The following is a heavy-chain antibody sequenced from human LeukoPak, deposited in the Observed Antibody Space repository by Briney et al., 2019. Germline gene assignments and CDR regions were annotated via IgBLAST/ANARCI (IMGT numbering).Heavy chain of an antibody. CDR3: TRGPIQLWLYSGTDV. D-gene: IGHD5-18*01. Sequence: GVLRLSCRAYGFTFADHAMSWVRQAPGKGLEWVGFIRSKAYRGTTEYAPSVKGRFTISRDDSISIAYLQMNSLKTEDTAIYYCTRGPIQLWLYSGTDVWGQGTTVIVSS. V-gene: IGHV3-49*04. J-gene: IGHJ6*02. CDR2: IRSKAYRGTT. CDR1: GFTFADHA.